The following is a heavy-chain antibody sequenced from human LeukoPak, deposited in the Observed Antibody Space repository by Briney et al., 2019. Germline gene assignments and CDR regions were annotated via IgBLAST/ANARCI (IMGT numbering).Heavy chain of an antibody. CDR3: ARRLAAALSAFDI. CDR2: IYYSEST. D-gene: IGHD6-13*01. J-gene: IGHJ3*02. Sequence: PSETLSLTCTVSGGSISSHYWSWIRQPPGKGLEWIGYIYYSESTNYNPSLKSRVTISVDTSKNQFSLKLSSVTAADTAVYYCARRLAAALSAFDIWGQGTMVTVSS. CDR1: GGSISSHY. V-gene: IGHV4-59*08.